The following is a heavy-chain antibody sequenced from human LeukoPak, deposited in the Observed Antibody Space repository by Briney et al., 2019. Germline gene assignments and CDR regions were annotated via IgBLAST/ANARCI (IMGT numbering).Heavy chain of an antibody. D-gene: IGHD1-26*01. J-gene: IGHJ4*02. CDR2: INSDGSST. V-gene: IGHV3-74*01. CDR1: GFTFSSYS. CDR3: ARDKGGSYLFDY. Sequence: PGGSLRLSCAASGFTFSSYSMNWVRQAPGKGLVWVSRINSDGSSTSYADSVKGRFTISRDNAKNTLYLQMNSLRAEDTAVYYCARDKGGSYLFDYWGQGTLVTVSS.